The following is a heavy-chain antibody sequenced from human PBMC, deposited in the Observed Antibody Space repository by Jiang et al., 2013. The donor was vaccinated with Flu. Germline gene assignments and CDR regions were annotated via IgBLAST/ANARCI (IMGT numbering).Heavy chain of an antibody. CDR2: ISGDGSST. V-gene: IGHV3-43*02. Sequence: QLLESGGGVVQPGGSLRLSCAASGFTFDDYAMHWVRQGPGKGLEWVSFISGDGSSTYYADSVKGRFTSSRDNSKNSLYLQMNSLRTEDTALYYCAKGAYYNDTSGLVIDYWGQGTLVTVSS. CDR1: GFTFDDYA. CDR3: AKGAYYNDTSGLVIDY. D-gene: IGHD3-22*01. J-gene: IGHJ4*02.